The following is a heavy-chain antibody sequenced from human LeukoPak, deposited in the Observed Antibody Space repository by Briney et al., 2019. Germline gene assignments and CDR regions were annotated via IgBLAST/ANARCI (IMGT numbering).Heavy chain of an antibody. CDR2: IYTSGST. Sequence: SETLSLTCTVSGGSISSYYWSWIRQPAGKGLEWIGRIYTSGSTNYNPSLKSRVTMSVDTSKNQFSLKLSSVTAADTAVHYCARDGSNCGGDCYISWGQGTLVTVSS. D-gene: IGHD2-21*01. V-gene: IGHV4-4*07. CDR1: GGSISSYY. J-gene: IGHJ5*02. CDR3: ARDGSNCGGDCYIS.